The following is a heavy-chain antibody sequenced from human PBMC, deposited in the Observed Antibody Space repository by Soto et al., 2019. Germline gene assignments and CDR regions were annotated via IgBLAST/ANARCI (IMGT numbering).Heavy chain of an antibody. J-gene: IGHJ6*03. D-gene: IGHD3-10*01. CDR2: INHSGST. Sequence: QVQLQQWGAGLLKPSETLSLTCAVYGGSFSGYYWSWIRQPPGKGLEWIGEINHSGSTNYNPSLKSLLTRSVDTSQNQFSLKLSSVTAADTAVYYCARGVLWFGAFILNYMDVWGKGTTVTVSS. V-gene: IGHV4-34*01. CDR3: ARGVLWFGAFILNYMDV. CDR1: GGSFSGYY.